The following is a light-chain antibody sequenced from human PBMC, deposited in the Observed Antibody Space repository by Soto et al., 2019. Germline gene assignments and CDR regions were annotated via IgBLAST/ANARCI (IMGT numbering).Light chain of an antibody. CDR2: GVT. Sequence: QSALTQPASVSGSPGQSITISCTGTSSDVGGYNYVSWYQQHPGIAPKLLIYGVTNRPSGVSPRFSGSKSGNTASLTISGLQAEDDADYHCSSYTSASTLLYLFGTGTKLTVL. CDR1: SSDVGGYNY. J-gene: IGLJ1*01. CDR3: SSYTSASTLLYL. V-gene: IGLV2-14*01.